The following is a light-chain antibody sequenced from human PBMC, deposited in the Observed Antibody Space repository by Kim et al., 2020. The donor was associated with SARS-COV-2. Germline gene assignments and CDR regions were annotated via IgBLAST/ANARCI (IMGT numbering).Light chain of an antibody. CDR3: HQYSTSPT. CDR1: QSITSNY. Sequence: LSPGERATLSCRASQSITSNYLAWYQQKPGQAPRLLFYGASSRAAGIPDRFSGSGSGTDFTLTISRLEPEDFAVYYCHQYSTSPTFGQGTKVDIK. CDR2: GAS. J-gene: IGKJ2*01. V-gene: IGKV3-20*01.